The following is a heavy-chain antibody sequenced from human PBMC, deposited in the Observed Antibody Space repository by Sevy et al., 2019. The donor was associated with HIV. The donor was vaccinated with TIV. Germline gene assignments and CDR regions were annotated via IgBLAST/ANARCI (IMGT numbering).Heavy chain of an antibody. Sequence: SETLSLTCTVSGGSIRTFYWSWIRQPPGKGLEWIGYIYYSGSTNYNPSLKSRVTISVDTSKNQFSLKLSSVTAADTAVYYCARVPRTRSIAVAALYYFDYWGQGTLVTVSS. CDR2: IYYSGST. D-gene: IGHD6-13*01. V-gene: IGHV4-59*01. J-gene: IGHJ4*02. CDR1: GGSIRTFY. CDR3: ARVPRTRSIAVAALYYFDY.